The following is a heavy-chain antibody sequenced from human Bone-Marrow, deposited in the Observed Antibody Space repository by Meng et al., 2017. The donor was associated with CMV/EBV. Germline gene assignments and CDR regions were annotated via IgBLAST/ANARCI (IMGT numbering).Heavy chain of an antibody. V-gene: IGHV4-39*07. Sequence: SETLSLPCTVSGGSIRSTSDYWAWIRQTPGKGLEWIGSIYYTGNTHYNPSLQSRVPISLDTSNNQFSLRLNSVTAADTAVYFCARDDRGAVPAVSLDDWGQGTLVTGSS. CDR1: GGSIRSTSDY. J-gene: IGHJ4*01. CDR3: ARDDRGAVPAVSLDD. D-gene: IGHD2-2*01. CDR2: IYYTGNT.